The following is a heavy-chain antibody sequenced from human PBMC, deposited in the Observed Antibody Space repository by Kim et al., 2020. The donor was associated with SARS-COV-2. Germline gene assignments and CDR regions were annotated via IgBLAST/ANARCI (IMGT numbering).Heavy chain of an antibody. D-gene: IGHD3-9*01. Sequence: GGSLRLSCAASGFTFSDHYMDWVRQAPGKGLEWVGRTRNKANSYTTQYAASVKGRFTISRDDSKNSLHLQMNSLKTEDTAVYYCAREYYDILPRGMDVWGQGTTVTVSS. CDR1: GFTFSDHY. V-gene: IGHV3-72*01. CDR2: TRNKANSYTT. J-gene: IGHJ6*02. CDR3: AREYYDILPRGMDV.